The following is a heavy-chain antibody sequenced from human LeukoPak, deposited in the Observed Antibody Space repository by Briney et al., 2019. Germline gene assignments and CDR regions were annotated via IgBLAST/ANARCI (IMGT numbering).Heavy chain of an antibody. CDR1: GDSVSSNSAA. CDR2: TYYRSKWYN. CDR3: ARRLISHRARYGEGYYYYMDV. V-gene: IGHV6-1*01. D-gene: IGHD4-17*01. J-gene: IGHJ6*03. Sequence: SQTLSLTCAISGDSVSSNSAAWNWIRQSPSRGLEWLGRTYYRSKWYNDYAVSVKSRITINPDTSKNQFSLQLNSVTPEDTAVYYCARRLISHRARYGEGYYYYMDVWGKGTTVTVSS.